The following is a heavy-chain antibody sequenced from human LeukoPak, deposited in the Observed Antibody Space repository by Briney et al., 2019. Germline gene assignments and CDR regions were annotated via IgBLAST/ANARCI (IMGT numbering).Heavy chain of an antibody. D-gene: IGHD3-9*01. Sequence: PSETLFLTCTVSGGSISSYYWSWIRQPPGKGLEWIGYIYYSGSTNYNPSLKSRVTISVDTSKNQFPLKLSSVTAADTAVYYCARERGRYYDILTGYYGSSPEAYFDYWGQGALVTVSS. CDR3: ARERGRYYDILTGYYGSSPEAYFDY. J-gene: IGHJ4*02. V-gene: IGHV4-59*01. CDR2: IYYSGST. CDR1: GGSISSYY.